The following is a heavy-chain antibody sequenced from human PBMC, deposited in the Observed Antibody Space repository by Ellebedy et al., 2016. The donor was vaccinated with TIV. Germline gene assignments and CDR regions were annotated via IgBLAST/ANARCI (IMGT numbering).Heavy chain of an antibody. CDR2: ILPILGIA. CDR3: ARDLGTTQGRGPFDY. D-gene: IGHD4-11*01. Sequence: AASVKVSCKASGGTFSSYAISWVRQAPGQGLEWMGRILPILGIANDAQKFQGTVTITADKSTSTAFLELSSLRSEDTAVYYGARDLGTTQGRGPFDYWGQGTLVTVSS. J-gene: IGHJ4*02. CDR1: GGTFSSYA. V-gene: IGHV1-69*04.